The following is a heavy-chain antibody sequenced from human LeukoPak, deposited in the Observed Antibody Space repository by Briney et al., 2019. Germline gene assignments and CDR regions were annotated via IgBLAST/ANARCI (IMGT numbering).Heavy chain of an antibody. CDR2: IKQDGSEK. D-gene: IGHD4/OR15-4a*01. Sequence: GGSLRLSCAASGFTFSSYGISWVRQAPGKGLQWVANIKQDGSEKNYVDSVKGRFTISRDNAKNSLYLQMNSLRAEDTAVYYCARDVDYANPRHDYWGQGTLVTVSS. CDR1: GFTFSSYG. CDR3: ARDVDYANPRHDY. J-gene: IGHJ4*02. V-gene: IGHV3-7*01.